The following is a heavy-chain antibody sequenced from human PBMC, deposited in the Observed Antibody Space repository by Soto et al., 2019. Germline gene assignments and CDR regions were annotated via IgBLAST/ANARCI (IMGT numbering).Heavy chain of an antibody. D-gene: IGHD3-9*01. CDR2: ISNSGNT. CDR3: GAAVTGSANVDP. J-gene: IGHJ5*02. CDR1: GDSISSGSYY. Sequence: QVQLQESGPGLVKPSQTLPLTCAVSGDSISSGSYYWTWIRQHPGKGLEWIGYISNSGNTYYNPSHTSRITISLDTSETPYSLELNSVTAADTAVYSCGAAVTGSANVDPWGHGTLVTVSS. V-gene: IGHV4-31*11.